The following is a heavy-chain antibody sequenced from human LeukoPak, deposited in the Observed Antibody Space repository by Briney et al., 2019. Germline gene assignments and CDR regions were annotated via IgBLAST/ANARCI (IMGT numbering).Heavy chain of an antibody. CDR1: GYSFTSYW. Sequence: GESLKISCKSSGYSFTSYWIGWVRQMPGKGLEWMGIINPGDSDTRYSPSFQGQVTISADKSISTAYLQWSSLNTSDTAMYYCARYTDHYYFDYWGQGTLVTVSS. D-gene: IGHD1-1*01. J-gene: IGHJ4*02. CDR3: ARYTDHYYFDY. CDR2: INPGDSDT. V-gene: IGHV5-51*01.